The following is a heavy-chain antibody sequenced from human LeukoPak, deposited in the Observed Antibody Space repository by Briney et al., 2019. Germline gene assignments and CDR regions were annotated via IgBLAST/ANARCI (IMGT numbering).Heavy chain of an antibody. CDR2: ISIYNNNT. CDR3: ARGALSKYDILTGIFYYYMDV. CDR1: GYPFTNYG. Sequence: ASVKVSCKASGYPFTNYGISWVRQAPGQGLEWMGWISIYNNNTNYAQKLQGRVTLTTDTSTSTAYMELRTLRSDGTAVYYCARGALSKYDILTGIFYYYMDVWGKGTTVSVSS. V-gene: IGHV1-18*01. D-gene: IGHD3-9*01. J-gene: IGHJ6*03.